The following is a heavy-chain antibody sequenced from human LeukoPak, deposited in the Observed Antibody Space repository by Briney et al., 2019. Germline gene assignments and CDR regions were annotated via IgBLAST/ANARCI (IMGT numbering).Heavy chain of an antibody. CDR2: MNPNSGNT. V-gene: IGHV1-8*01. D-gene: IGHD6-13*01. Sequence: GASVKVSCKASGYTFTSYDINWVRQATGQGREWMGWMNPNSGNTGYAQKFQGRITMTRNTSISTAYMELSSLTSEDTAVYYCARIAAAGNRRLNYWGQGTLVTVSS. J-gene: IGHJ4*02. CDR3: ARIAAAGNRRLNY. CDR1: GYTFTSYD.